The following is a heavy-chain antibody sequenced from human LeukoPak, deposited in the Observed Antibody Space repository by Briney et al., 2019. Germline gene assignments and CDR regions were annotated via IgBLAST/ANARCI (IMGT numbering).Heavy chain of an antibody. D-gene: IGHD2-2*01. CDR1: GFTFNNYA. V-gene: IGHV3-23*01. CDR3: AKRIGSCNSISCLYFDH. Sequence: TGGSLRLSCAASGFTFNNYAMSWVRQAPGKGLEWVSTISGSATGTYYGDSVKGQFTISRDNSKNTLYLQMNSLRAEDTAVYYCAKRIGSCNSISCLYFDHWGQGALVTVSS. CDR2: ISGSATGT. J-gene: IGHJ4*02.